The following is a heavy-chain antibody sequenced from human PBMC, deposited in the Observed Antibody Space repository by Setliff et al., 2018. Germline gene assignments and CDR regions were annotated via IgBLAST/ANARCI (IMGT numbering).Heavy chain of an antibody. CDR3: ARTCSGSGCYAGLES. Sequence: GGSLRLSCAASGLTFSNNYMSWVRQAPGKGLEWVANINQDGSVKYHADSVKGRFTISRDNSKNTLYLQMNSLRPEDTAVYYCARTCSGSGCYAGLESWGQGTPVTVSS. CDR1: GLTFSNNY. CDR2: INQDGSVK. J-gene: IGHJ4*02. V-gene: IGHV3-7*01. D-gene: IGHD2-15*01.